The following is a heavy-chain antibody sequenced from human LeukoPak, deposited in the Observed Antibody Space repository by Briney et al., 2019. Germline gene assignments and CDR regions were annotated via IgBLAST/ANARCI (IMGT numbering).Heavy chain of an antibody. J-gene: IGHJ6*02. CDR2: IWYDGSNK. Sequence: PGGSLRLSCAASGFTFSSYGMRWVRQAPGKGLEWVAVIWYDGSNKYYADSVKGRFTISRDNSKNTLYLQMNSLRAEDTAVYYCARDRGAAAGLGYYYYYGMDVWGQGTTVTVSS. CDR1: GFTFSSYG. V-gene: IGHV3-33*01. CDR3: ARDRGAAAGLGYYYYYGMDV. D-gene: IGHD6-13*01.